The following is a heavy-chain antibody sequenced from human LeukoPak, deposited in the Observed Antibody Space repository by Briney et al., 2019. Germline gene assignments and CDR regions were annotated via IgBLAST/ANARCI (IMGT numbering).Heavy chain of an antibody. D-gene: IGHD3-9*01. CDR3: ARDRYVGYDILTGYYPSLDY. J-gene: IGHJ4*02. CDR2: IYSGGST. V-gene: IGHV3-53*01. CDR1: GFTVSSNY. Sequence: QTGGSLRLSCAASGFTVSSNYMSWVRQAPGKGLEWVSVIYSGGSTYYADSVKGRFTISRDNSKNTLYLQMNSLRAEDTAVYYCARDRYVGYDILTGYYPSLDYWGQGTLVTVSS.